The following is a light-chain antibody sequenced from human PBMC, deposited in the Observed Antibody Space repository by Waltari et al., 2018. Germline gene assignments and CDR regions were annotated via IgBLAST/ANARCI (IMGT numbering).Light chain of an antibody. V-gene: IGKV1-39*01. CDR3: QQSYSTPWT. CDR2: AAS. CDR1: QTITNY. Sequence: GDRVTITCRASQTITNYINWYQQKSGKAPKLLIYAASSLQSGVPSRFSGSGSGTDFTLTITSLQAEDFATYHCQQSYSTPWTFGQGTKVEIK. J-gene: IGKJ1*01.